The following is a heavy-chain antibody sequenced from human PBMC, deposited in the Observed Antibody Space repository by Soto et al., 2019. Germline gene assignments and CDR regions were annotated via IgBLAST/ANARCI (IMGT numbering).Heavy chain of an antibody. CDR1: GFTFDDYP. V-gene: IGHV3-9*01. Sequence: EVQLVESGGGLVQPGRSLRLSCAASGFTFDDYPMHWVRQAPGKGLEWVSGISWSGGTIGYADSVKGRFTISRDNAKNSLYLQKNSLRAEDTALYYCAKDILSFAGPYYYMDVWGKGTTVTVSS. J-gene: IGHJ6*03. CDR3: AKDILSFAGPYYYMDV. CDR2: ISWSGGTI.